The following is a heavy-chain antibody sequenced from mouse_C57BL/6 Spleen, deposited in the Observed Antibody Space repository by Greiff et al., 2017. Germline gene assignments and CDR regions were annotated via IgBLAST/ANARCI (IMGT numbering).Heavy chain of an antibody. CDR3: ARSEYYGSSPWYFDV. D-gene: IGHD1-1*01. CDR2: IYPRDGST. Sequence: VQLVESGPELVKPGASVKLSCKASGYTFTSYDINWVKQRPGQGLEWIGWIYPRDGSTKYNEKFKGKATLTVDTSSSTAYMELHSLTSEDSAVYFCARSEYYGSSPWYFDVWGTGTTVTVSS. V-gene: IGHV1-85*01. CDR1: GYTFTSYD. J-gene: IGHJ1*03.